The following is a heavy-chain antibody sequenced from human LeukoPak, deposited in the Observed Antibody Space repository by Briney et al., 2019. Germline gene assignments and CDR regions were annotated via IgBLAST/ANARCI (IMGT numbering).Heavy chain of an antibody. D-gene: IGHD3-16*01. Sequence: PGGSRRLSWAASGFTFSSYGMHWVRQAPGKGLGWVAVIWYDGSDKYYADSVKGRFTISRDNSKNTLYLQMNSLRAEDTAVYYCAKDKDYGYYMDVWGKGTTVTVSS. J-gene: IGHJ6*03. CDR1: GFTFSSYG. V-gene: IGHV3-33*06. CDR2: IWYDGSDK. CDR3: AKDKDYGYYMDV.